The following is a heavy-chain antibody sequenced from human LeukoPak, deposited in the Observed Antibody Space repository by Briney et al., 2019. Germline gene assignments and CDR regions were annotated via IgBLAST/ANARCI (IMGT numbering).Heavy chain of an antibody. V-gene: IGHV4-59*08. Sequence: GSLRLSCAPSGFTFNGFAMTWVRQAPGKGLEWIGYIYYSGSTNYNPSLKSRVTISVDTSKNQFPLKLSSVTAADTAVYYCARHGGSSWSYNWFDPWGQGTLVTVSS. D-gene: IGHD6-13*01. J-gene: IGHJ5*02. CDR3: ARHGGSSWSYNWFDP. CDR2: IYYSGST. CDR1: GFTFNGFA.